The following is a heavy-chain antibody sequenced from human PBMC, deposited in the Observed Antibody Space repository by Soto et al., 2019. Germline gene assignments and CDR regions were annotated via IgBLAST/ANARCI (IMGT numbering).Heavy chain of an antibody. J-gene: IGHJ4*02. CDR3: AKAAADYYGSGSYYNVPPARVDY. CDR1: GFTFSSYA. CDR2: ISGSGGST. Sequence: GGSLRLSCAASGFTFSSYAMSWVRQAPGKGLEWVSAISGSGGSTYYADSVKGRFTISRDNSKNTLYLQMNSLRAEDTAVYYCAKAAADYYGSGSYYNVPPARVDYWGQGTLVTVSS. V-gene: IGHV3-23*01. D-gene: IGHD3-10*01.